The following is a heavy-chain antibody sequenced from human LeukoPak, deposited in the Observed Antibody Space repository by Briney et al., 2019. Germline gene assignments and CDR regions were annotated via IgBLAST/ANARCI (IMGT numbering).Heavy chain of an antibody. Sequence: PGRSLRLSCAASGFAFSSYGMHWVRQAPGKGLEWVSGISWNSGSIGYADSVKGRLTISRDNAKNSLYLQMNSLRAEDTALYYCAKDSYSGSYKEFDYWGQGTLVTVSS. CDR2: ISWNSGSI. CDR3: AKDSYSGSYKEFDY. J-gene: IGHJ4*02. V-gene: IGHV3-9*01. CDR1: GFAFSSYG. D-gene: IGHD1-26*01.